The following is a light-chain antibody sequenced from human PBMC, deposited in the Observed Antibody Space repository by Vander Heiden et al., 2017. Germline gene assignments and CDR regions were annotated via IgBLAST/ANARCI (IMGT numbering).Light chain of an antibody. CDR2: DAS. CDR1: QNVRSY. J-gene: IGKJ4*01. CDR3: QQRVNWPLT. Sequence: VLTQSPATLALSPGESATLSCRASQNVRSYLAWYQQKPGQAPRLLIYDASNRATGIPARFSGSGSGTDFTLTISSLDPEDFAVYFCQQRVNWPLTFGGGTQVEIK. V-gene: IGKV3-11*01.